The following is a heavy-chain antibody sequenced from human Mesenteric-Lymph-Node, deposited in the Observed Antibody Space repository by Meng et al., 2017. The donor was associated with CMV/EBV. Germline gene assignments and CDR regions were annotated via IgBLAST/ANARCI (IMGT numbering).Heavy chain of an antibody. CDR1: GGTFSSYA. CDR2: IIPIFGTA. CDR3: ARGIVGATRGLPY. V-gene: IGHV1-69*05. D-gene: IGHD1-26*01. J-gene: IGHJ4*02. Sequence: SVKVSCKASGGTFSSYAISWVRQAPGQGLEWMGGIIPIFGTANYTQKFQGRVTITTDESTSTAYMELSSLRSEDTAVYYCARGIVGATRGLPYWGQGTLVTVSS.